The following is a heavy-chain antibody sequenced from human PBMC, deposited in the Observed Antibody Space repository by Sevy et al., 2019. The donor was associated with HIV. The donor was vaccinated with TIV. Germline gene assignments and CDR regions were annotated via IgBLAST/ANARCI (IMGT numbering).Heavy chain of an antibody. CDR3: ARYPIVVVPAAEYYFDY. CDR2: IYPGDSVT. Sequence: GESLKISCKGSGYTFSNYWIGWVRQMPGNGLEWMGVIYPGDSVTRYSPSFQGQVTMSADKSTSTAYLQWSSLKTSDTAIYYCARYPIVVVPAAEYYFDYWGQRTLVTVSS. CDR1: GYTFSNYW. J-gene: IGHJ4*02. V-gene: IGHV5-51*01. D-gene: IGHD2-2*01.